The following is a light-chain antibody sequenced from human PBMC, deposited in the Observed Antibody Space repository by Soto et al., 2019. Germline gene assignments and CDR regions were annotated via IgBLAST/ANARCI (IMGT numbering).Light chain of an antibody. Sequence: DIKLTQSPSSLSASIGDRVTITCQASHDISGYLNWYHQKPGKAPELLIYDASKLQTGVPSRFSGRGSGTNFFLTISRQQPEDVETYYCQQYDCPLCTFGPGTQV. J-gene: IGKJ3*01. CDR2: DAS. V-gene: IGKV1-33*01. CDR1: HDISGY. CDR3: QQYDCPLCT.